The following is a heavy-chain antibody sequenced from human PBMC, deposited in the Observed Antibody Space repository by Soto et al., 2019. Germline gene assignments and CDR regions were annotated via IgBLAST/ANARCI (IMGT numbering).Heavy chain of an antibody. CDR1: GYTFTSYG. CDR2: ISAYNGNT. D-gene: IGHD3-9*01. V-gene: IGHV1-18*01. CDR3: ARDRSIRYFDWSQNWFDP. Sequence: GASVKVSCKASGYTFTSYGISWVRQARGQGLEWMGWISAYNGNTNYAQKLQGRVTMTTDTSTSTAYMELRSLRSDDTAVYYCARDRSIRYFDWSQNWFDPWGQGTLVTVSS. J-gene: IGHJ5*02.